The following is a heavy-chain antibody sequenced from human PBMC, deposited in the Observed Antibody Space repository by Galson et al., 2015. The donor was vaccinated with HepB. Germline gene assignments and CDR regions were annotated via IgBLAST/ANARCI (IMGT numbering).Heavy chain of an antibody. CDR1: GFTFSNYS. Sequence: SLRLSCAASGFTFSNYSMNWVRQAPGKGLEWVSFISSCSTTIYYADSVKGRFTISRDDAKNSLYLQMNSLRAEDTAVYYCARDLTGYSSTWRRYWFFDLWGRGTLVTVSS. CDR2: ISSCSTTI. CDR3: ARDLTGYSSTWRRYWFFDL. V-gene: IGHV3-48*04. J-gene: IGHJ2*01. D-gene: IGHD6-13*01.